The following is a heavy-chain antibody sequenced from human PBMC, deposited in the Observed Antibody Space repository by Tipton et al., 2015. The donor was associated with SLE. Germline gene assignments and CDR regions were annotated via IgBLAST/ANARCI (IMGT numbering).Heavy chain of an antibody. Sequence: GLVKPSETLSLTCTVSGYSISSGYYWGWIRQPLGKGLEWIGSIYHSGSTYYNPSLKSRVTISVDTSKNQFSLKLSSVTAADTAVYYCASTLGPELWFDPWGQGTLVTVSS. CDR2: IYHSGST. CDR3: ASTLGPELWFDP. V-gene: IGHV4-38-2*02. J-gene: IGHJ5*02. CDR1: GYSISSGYY. D-gene: IGHD1-26*01.